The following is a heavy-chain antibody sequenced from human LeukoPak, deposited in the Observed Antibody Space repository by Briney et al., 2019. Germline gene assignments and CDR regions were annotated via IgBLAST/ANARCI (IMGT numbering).Heavy chain of an antibody. Sequence: ASVKVSCKASGGTFSSYAISWVRQAPGQGLEWMGGIIPIFGTANYAQKFQGRVTITTDESTSTAYMELSSLRSEDTAVYCCARDRAGRFGVVQFDYWGQGTLVTVSS. D-gene: IGHD3-3*01. CDR2: IIPIFGTA. CDR1: GGTFSSYA. V-gene: IGHV1-69*05. J-gene: IGHJ4*02. CDR3: ARDRAGRFGVVQFDY.